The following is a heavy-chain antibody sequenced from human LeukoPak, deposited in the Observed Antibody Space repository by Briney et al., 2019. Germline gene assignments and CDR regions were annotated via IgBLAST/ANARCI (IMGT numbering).Heavy chain of an antibody. V-gene: IGHV4-59*08. CDR3: ARHLDIAASGTFDY. J-gene: IGHJ4*02. CDR1: GGSISSHH. CDR2: IYYSGST. D-gene: IGHD6-13*01. Sequence: SETLSLTCTVSGGSISSHHWSWIRQPPGKGLGWIGYIYYSGSTNYKPSLKSRVTISVDTSKNQFSLKLTSVTAADTAVYYCARHLDIAASGTFDYWGQGTLVTVSS.